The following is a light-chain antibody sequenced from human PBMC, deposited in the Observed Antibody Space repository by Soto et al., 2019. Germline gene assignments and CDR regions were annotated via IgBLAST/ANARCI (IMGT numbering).Light chain of an antibody. V-gene: IGKV1-5*03. CDR1: QSVSSW. CDR2: KAS. CDR3: HQFNYYPYT. Sequence: DIQMTQSPSTLSASVGDRVTITCRASQSVSSWGAWYQQKPGKAPKLLIYKASRLESGVPSRFSGSGSGTEFTLTISSLQPDDFAIYDCHQFNYYPYTFGQRTRLEI. J-gene: IGKJ2*01.